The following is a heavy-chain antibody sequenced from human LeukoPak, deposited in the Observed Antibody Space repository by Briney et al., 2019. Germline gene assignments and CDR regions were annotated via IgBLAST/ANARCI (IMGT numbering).Heavy chain of an antibody. V-gene: IGHV1-18*03. D-gene: IGHD6-13*01. CDR2: ISANSGDT. J-gene: IGHJ4*02. CDR1: GYTFTVNG. CDR3: ARDRWYAFDY. Sequence: ASVNVSYKASGYTFTVNGISWMRQAPGQGLEWLGWISANSGDTNYAEQFQGRLTLATDTSTSTAYMELRSLRDDDMAVYYCARDRWYAFDYWGQGTLVTVSS.